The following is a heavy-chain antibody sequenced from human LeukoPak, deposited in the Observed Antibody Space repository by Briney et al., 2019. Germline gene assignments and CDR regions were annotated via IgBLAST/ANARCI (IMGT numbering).Heavy chain of an antibody. J-gene: IGHJ4*02. D-gene: IGHD5-18*01. CDR1: GGSISSSSYY. V-gene: IGHV4-39*07. CDR2: IYYSGST. CDR3: ARTHTAMVLYYFDY. Sequence: SETLSLTCTVSGGSISSSSYYWGWIRQPPGKGLEWIGSIYYSGSTYYNPSLKSRVTISVDTSKNQFSLKLSSVTAADTAVYYCARTHTAMVLYYFDYWGQGTLVTVSS.